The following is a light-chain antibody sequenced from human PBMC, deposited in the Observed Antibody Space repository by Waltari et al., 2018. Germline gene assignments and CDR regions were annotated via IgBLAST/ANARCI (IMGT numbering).Light chain of an antibody. CDR2: KAS. CDR1: ESISTW. V-gene: IGKV1-5*03. Sequence: DIQMTQSPSTLSGSVGDTVTFTCRASESISTWLAWYQQRPGKAPKLLIYKASYLETGVPSRFSGSGSGTEFILTISSLRPDDSATYYCQQYSNYYTFGQGTKLEIK. J-gene: IGKJ2*01. CDR3: QQYSNYYT.